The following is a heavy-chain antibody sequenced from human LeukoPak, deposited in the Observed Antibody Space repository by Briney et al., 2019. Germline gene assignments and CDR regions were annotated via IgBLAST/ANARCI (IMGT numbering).Heavy chain of an antibody. D-gene: IGHD1-26*01. V-gene: IGHV3-7*05. CDR2: IKPDGSET. Sequence: GGSLRLSCAASGFAFSTFFMAWVRQSSGKGLEWVADIKPDGSETYYKGSVEGRFTISRDNADNSLYLQMNSLRAEDTAVYYCARGGLTIAEATTSWYLDYWGQGTLVTVSS. CDR3: ARGGLTIAEATTSWYLDY. J-gene: IGHJ4*02. CDR1: GFAFSTFF.